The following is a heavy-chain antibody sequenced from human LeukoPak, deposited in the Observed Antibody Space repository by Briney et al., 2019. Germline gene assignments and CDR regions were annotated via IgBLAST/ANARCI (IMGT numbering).Heavy chain of an antibody. V-gene: IGHV3-64*01. CDR1: GFTFSSYA. D-gene: IGHD6-19*01. CDR2: ISSNGGST. Sequence: GGSLRLSCAASGFTFSSYAMHWVRQAPGKGLEYVSAISSNGGSTYYANSVKGRFTISRDNSKNTLYLQMGSLRAEDMAVYYCARDIDIAVAGTGAFDIWGQGTMVTVSS. CDR3: ARDIDIAVAGTGAFDI. J-gene: IGHJ3*02.